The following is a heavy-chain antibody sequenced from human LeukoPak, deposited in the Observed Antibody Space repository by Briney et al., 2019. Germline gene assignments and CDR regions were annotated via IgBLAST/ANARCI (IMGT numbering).Heavy chain of an antibody. CDR3: ARERAYCGGDCYYYFDY. V-gene: IGHV4-4*07. D-gene: IGHD2-21*02. Sequence: SENLSLTCTVSGASISSYYWSWIRQVAGKGLEWIGVIKTSGSTNYNPSLKSRVTMSVDTSKNQFSLKLSSVTAADTAVYYCARERAYCGGDCYYYFDYWGQGTLVTVSS. CDR2: IKTSGST. CDR1: GASISSYY. J-gene: IGHJ4*02.